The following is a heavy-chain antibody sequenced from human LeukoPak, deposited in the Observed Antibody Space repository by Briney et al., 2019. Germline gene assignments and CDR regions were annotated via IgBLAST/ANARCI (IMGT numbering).Heavy chain of an antibody. CDR2: IYYSGST. V-gene: IGHV4-59*01. CDR3: ARGFRDSGSYNFDY. CDR1: GGSISSYC. D-gene: IGHD3-10*01. J-gene: IGHJ4*02. Sequence: PSETLSLTCTVSGGSISSYCWSWIRQPPGKGLEWIGYIYYSGSTNYNPSLKSRVTISVDTSKNQFSLKLSSVTAADTAVYYCARGFRDSGSYNFDYWGQGTLVTVSS.